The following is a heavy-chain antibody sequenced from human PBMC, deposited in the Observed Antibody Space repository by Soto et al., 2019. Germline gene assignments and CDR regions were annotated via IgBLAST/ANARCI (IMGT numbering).Heavy chain of an antibody. J-gene: IGHJ6*02. Sequence: GWSLRLSCAASGFTFSSYSMNWVRQAPGKGLEWVSSISSSSSYIYYADSVKGRFTISRDNAKNSLYPQMNSLRAEDTAVYYCARAEIVVVPAAAYMDVWGQGTTVIVSS. CDR3: ARAEIVVVPAAAYMDV. CDR2: ISSSSSYI. V-gene: IGHV3-21*01. D-gene: IGHD2-2*01. CDR1: GFTFSSYS.